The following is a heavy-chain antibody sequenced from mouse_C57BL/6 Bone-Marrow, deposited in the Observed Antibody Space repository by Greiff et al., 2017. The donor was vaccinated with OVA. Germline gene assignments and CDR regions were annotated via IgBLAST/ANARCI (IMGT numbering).Heavy chain of an antibody. CDR1: GFTFSDYG. CDR2: ISSGSSTI. Sequence: EVKLVESGGGLVKPGGSLKLSCAASGFTFSDYGMHWVRQAPEKGLEWVAYISSGSSTIYYADTVKGRFTISRDNAKNTLFLQMTSLRSEDTAMYYCARDGNWDIFAYWGQGTLVTVSA. D-gene: IGHD4-1*01. J-gene: IGHJ3*01. CDR3: ARDGNWDIFAY. V-gene: IGHV5-17*01.